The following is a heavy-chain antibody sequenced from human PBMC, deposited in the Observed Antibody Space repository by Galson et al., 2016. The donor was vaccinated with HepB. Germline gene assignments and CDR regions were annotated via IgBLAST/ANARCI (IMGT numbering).Heavy chain of an antibody. CDR2: IYPGDSAT. V-gene: IGHV5-51*01. J-gene: IGHJ4*02. CDR3: AREGRYRRGAKCPVDY. CDR1: GSSFSSYW. Sequence: QSGADVKKPGESLKISCEGSGSSFSSYWIGWVRQLPGKRLEWMGIIYPGDSATTYSPPFQDQVTISVDNSINTADLRFHSLQASDTAICYCAREGRYRRGAKCPVDYWGQGTLVSVSS. D-gene: IGHD3-9*01.